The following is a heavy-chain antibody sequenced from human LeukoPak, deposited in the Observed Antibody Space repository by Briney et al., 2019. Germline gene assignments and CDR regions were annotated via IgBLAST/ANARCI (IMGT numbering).Heavy chain of an antibody. CDR2: INSDGRST. D-gene: IGHD3-9*01. V-gene: IGHV3-74*01. J-gene: IGHJ4*02. CDR3: ARDDILTGTDY. Sequence: PGGSLRLSCAASGFTFSSYWMHWVRQAPGKGLVWVSRINSDGRSTSYADSVKGRFTISRDNAKNTLYLQMNGLRAEDTAVYYCARDDILTGTDYWGQGTLVTVSS. CDR1: GFTFSSYW.